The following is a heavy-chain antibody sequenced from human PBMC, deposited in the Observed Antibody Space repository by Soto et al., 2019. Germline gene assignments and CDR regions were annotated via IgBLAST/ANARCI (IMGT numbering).Heavy chain of an antibody. CDR2: MYHSGST. D-gene: IGHD2-2*01. Sequence: SETLSLTCAVSGGSISSGGYSWSWIRQPPGKGLEWIGYMYHSGSTYYNPSLKSRVTISVDTSKNQFSLKLSSVTAADTAVYYCARLHCNSPNCVPLDPWGQGTLVTVSS. J-gene: IGHJ5*02. CDR1: GGSISSGGYS. CDR3: ARLHCNSPNCVPLDP. V-gene: IGHV4-30-2*01.